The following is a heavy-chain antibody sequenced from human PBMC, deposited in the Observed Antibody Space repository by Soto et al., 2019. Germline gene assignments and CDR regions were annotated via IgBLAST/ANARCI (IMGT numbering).Heavy chain of an antibody. Sequence: PWGSLRLSCQASGFNFRMYERHWVRKAPGKGLEWVSYISSSGLTTYCADFPEGRFTMSRDNAKDSLYLHLNSLRVGDTAVYYCARYGTRGDWWGLGTQVTVSS. CDR2: ISSSGLTT. CDR3: ARYGTRGDW. J-gene: IGHJ4*01. CDR1: GFNFRMYE. D-gene: IGHD2-8*01. V-gene: IGHV3-48*03.